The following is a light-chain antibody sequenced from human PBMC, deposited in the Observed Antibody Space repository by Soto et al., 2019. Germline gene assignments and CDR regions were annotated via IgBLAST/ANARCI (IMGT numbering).Light chain of an antibody. CDR1: QSVTKSY. Sequence: EIVLTQSPGTLSLSPGERATFSCRASQSVTKSYLAWYQQKPGQAPRLLIYGASSRATGIPDRFSGGESGTDFTLTISRLEPEDFAVYYCQQYAASPWTFGQATKVEIK. V-gene: IGKV3-20*01. CDR2: GAS. CDR3: QQYAASPWT. J-gene: IGKJ1*01.